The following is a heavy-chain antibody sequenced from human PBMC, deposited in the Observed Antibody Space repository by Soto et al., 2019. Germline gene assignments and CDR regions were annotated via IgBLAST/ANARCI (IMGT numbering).Heavy chain of an antibody. V-gene: IGHV1-18*01. CDR3: ARDSSSWPNWFDP. J-gene: IGHJ5*02. CDR1: GYTFTSYG. D-gene: IGHD6-13*01. Sequence: ASVKVSCKASGYTFTSYGISWVRQAPGQGLEWMGWISAYNGNTNYAQKLQGRVTMTTDTSTSTAYMELSSLRSEDTAVYYCARDSSSWPNWFDPWGQGTLVTVSS. CDR2: ISAYNGNT.